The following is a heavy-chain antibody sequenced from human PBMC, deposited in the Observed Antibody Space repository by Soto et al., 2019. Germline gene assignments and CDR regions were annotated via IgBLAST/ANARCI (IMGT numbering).Heavy chain of an antibody. V-gene: IGHV3-23*01. Sequence: GGSLRLSCAASGFTFSSYAMSWVRQAPGKGLEWVSAISGSGGSTYYADSVKGRFTISRDNSKNTLYLQMNSLRAEDTAVYYCATRELRYFDWLFYPFDYWGQGTLVTVSS. J-gene: IGHJ4*02. CDR2: ISGSGGST. CDR1: GFTFSSYA. CDR3: ATRELRYFDWLFYPFDY. D-gene: IGHD3-9*01.